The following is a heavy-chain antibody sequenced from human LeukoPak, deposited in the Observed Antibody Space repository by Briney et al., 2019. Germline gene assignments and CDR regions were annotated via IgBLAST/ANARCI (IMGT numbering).Heavy chain of an antibody. Sequence: GESLKISCKGSGYSFTNCWIGWVRQMPGKGLEWMGIIYPGDSDTRYSPSFQGQVTISADKSSSTAYLQWSSLKASDTAMYYCARSHYFDSSGYYSGYYFDYWGQGTLVTVSS. V-gene: IGHV5-51*01. CDR1: GYSFTNCW. CDR2: IYPGDSDT. J-gene: IGHJ4*02. D-gene: IGHD3-22*01. CDR3: ARSHYFDSSGYYSGYYFDY.